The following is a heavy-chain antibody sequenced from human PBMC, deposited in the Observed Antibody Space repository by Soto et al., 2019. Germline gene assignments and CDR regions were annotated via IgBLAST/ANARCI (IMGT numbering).Heavy chain of an antibody. V-gene: IGHV3-30-3*01. J-gene: IGHJ3*02. D-gene: IGHD3-10*02. CDR3: ARLFGGYNENHDDEFDI. CDR2: ITYDGSNQ. Sequence: QVQLVESGGGVVQPGRSLRLSCAGSGFSFSRFAIHWVRQAPGKGLEGVAVITYDGSNQYYADSVKGRFTDSRDNSKSTVYLQMNSLRSEDTAVYYCARLFGGYNENHDDEFDIWGRGTMVPVSS. CDR1: GFSFSRFA.